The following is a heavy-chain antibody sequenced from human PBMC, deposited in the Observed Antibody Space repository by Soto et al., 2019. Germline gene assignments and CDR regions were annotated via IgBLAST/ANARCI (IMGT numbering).Heavy chain of an antibody. Sequence: QVQLVQSGAEVKEPGASVKVSCQASGYTFSTYGISWVRQAPGQGLEWMGWISPYNGDTYHAQNLQGRVTMTTDTSTSTGYMEMRSLRSDDTAIYYCAREYCTSSSCYLPDYWGQGTLVTVSS. CDR3: AREYCTSSSCYLPDY. D-gene: IGHD2-2*01. CDR2: ISPYNGDT. V-gene: IGHV1-18*01. CDR1: GYTFSTYG. J-gene: IGHJ4*02.